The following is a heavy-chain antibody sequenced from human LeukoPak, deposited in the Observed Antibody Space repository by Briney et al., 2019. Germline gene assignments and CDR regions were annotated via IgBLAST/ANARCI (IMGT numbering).Heavy chain of an antibody. Sequence: PSQTLSLTCTVSGGSISSGGYYWSWIRQRPGKGLEWIGYIYYSGSTYYNPSLKSRVTISVDTSKNQFSLKLSSVTAADTAVYYCARSRFLEWLSPLGFDYWGQGTLVTVSS. CDR2: IYYSGST. V-gene: IGHV4-31*03. CDR1: GGSISSGGYY. CDR3: ARSRFLEWLSPLGFDY. J-gene: IGHJ4*02. D-gene: IGHD3-3*01.